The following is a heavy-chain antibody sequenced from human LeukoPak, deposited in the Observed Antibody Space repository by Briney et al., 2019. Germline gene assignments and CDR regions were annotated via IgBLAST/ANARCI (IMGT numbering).Heavy chain of an antibody. CDR3: ARGQVDRKKFRKIKQQLAPHYYFDY. V-gene: IGHV4-34*01. CDR1: GFTFSDYY. J-gene: IGHJ4*02. D-gene: IGHD6-13*01. CDR2: INHSGST. Sequence: KPGGSLRLSCAASGFTFSDYYMSWIRQPPGKGLEWIGEINHSGSTNYNPSLKSRVTISVDTSKNQFSLKLSSVTAADTAVYYCARGQVDRKKFRKIKQQLAPHYYFDYWGQGTLVTVSS.